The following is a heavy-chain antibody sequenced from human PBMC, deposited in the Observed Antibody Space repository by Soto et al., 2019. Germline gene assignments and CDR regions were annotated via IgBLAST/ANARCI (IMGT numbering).Heavy chain of an antibody. D-gene: IGHD3-9*01. CDR2: ISAYNGNT. J-gene: IGHJ6*03. V-gene: IGHV1-18*01. CDR1: GYTFTSYG. CDR3: ASDDFGDILTGYTVFPYYYYMDV. Sequence: QVRLVQSGAEVKKPGASVKVSCKASGYTFTSYGTSWVRQAPGQGLEWMGWISAYNGNTNYAQKLQGRGTMTTDTSTSTAYMERRGLGSNQTAVYYCASDDFGDILTGYTVFPYYYYMDVWGKGTTVTVSS.